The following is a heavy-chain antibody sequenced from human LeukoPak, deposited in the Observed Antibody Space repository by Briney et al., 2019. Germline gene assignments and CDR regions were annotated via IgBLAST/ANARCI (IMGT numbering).Heavy chain of an antibody. CDR1: GGSFSRYY. J-gene: IGHJ4*03. CDR2: IDHRGDT. CDR3: ARGATISETGYLDF. V-gene: IGHV4-34*01. Sequence: SETLSLTCAVYGGSFSRYYWSWIRQSPGKGLEWIAEIDHRGDTNYNPSVKSRVTISVDTSKNQFSLKVRSLSAADTAVYYCARGATISETGYLDFWGQGTLVTVSS. D-gene: IGHD5-24*01.